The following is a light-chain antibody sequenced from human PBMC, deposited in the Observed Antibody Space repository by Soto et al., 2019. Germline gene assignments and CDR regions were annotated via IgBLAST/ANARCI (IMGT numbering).Light chain of an antibody. CDR2: GAS. Sequence: EIVLTQSPGTLSLSPGERANLSCRASQSVSSSYLAWYQQKPGQAPRLLIYGASSRATGIPDRFSGSGSGTDFTLTISRLEPEYFAVYYCQHYGSSLMYTFGQGTKLEIK. CDR1: QSVSSSY. CDR3: QHYGSSLMYT. J-gene: IGKJ2*01. V-gene: IGKV3-20*01.